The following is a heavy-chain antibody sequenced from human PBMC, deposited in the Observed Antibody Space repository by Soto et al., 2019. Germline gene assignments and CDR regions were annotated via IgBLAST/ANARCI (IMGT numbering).Heavy chain of an antibody. CDR3: ARERDTMIVAA. V-gene: IGHV4-39*02. CDR1: GGSISSSSYY. Sequence: QLQLQESGPGLVKPSETLSLTCTVSGGSISSSSYYWGWIRQPPGKGLEWIGSIYYSGSTYYNPSLKSRVTISVDTSKNQFSLKLSSVTAADTAVYYCARERDTMIVAAWGQGTLVTVSS. J-gene: IGHJ4*02. CDR2: IYYSGST. D-gene: IGHD3-22*01.